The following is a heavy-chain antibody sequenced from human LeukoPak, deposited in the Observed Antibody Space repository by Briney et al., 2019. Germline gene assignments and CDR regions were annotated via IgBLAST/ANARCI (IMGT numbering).Heavy chain of an antibody. CDR1: GFTFSSYA. J-gene: IGHJ5*02. D-gene: IGHD3-22*01. CDR2: ISGSGGST. V-gene: IGHV3-23*01. Sequence: GGSLRLSCAASGFTFSSYAMSWVRLAPGKGLEWVSVISGSGGSTYYVDSVKGRFTISRDNSKNTLSLQMNSLRAEDTAVYYCAKGDSGYYYDSSGYLNWFDPWGQGTLVTVSS. CDR3: AKGDSGYYYDSSGYLNWFDP.